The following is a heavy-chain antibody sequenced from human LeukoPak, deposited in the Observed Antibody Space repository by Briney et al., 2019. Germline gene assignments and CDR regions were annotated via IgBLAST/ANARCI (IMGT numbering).Heavy chain of an antibody. CDR1: GFTFSTYA. J-gene: IGHJ4*02. Sequence: GGSLRLSCAASGFTFSTYAMSWVRQAPGKGLEWVSGISGSGGSTYYADSVKGRFTISRDNSKNTLYLQMNSLRAEDTAVYYCAKDGAAAGWYYFDYWGQGTLVTVSS. CDR2: ISGSGGST. CDR3: AKDGAAAGWYYFDY. D-gene: IGHD6-13*01. V-gene: IGHV3-23*01.